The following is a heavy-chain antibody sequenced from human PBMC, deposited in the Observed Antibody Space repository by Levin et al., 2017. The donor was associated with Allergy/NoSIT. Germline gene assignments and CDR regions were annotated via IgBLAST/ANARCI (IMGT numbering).Heavy chain of an antibody. CDR3: AKIGDCARGLCYWETLEDAFDI. D-gene: IGHD2-8*01. CDR1: GLTFSNFA. CDR2: ISYDGNKK. Sequence: GESLKISCVVSGLTFSNFAMHWVRQAPGKGLEWVAVISYDGNKKYYTDSVKGRFTISRDNSKNTLFLQMDSLGVADTAVYYCAKIGDCARGLCYWETLEDAFDIWGQGTMVTVSS. V-gene: IGHV3-30*18. J-gene: IGHJ3*02.